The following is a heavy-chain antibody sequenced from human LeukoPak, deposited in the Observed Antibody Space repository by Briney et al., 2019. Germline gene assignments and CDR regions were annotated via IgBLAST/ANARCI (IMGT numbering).Heavy chain of an antibody. CDR1: GYSFTSYW. Sequence: GESLQISCKGSGYSFTSYWIGWVRQMPGKGLEWMGIIYPGDSDTRYSPSFQGQVTISADKSISTAYLQWSSLKASDTAMYYCAALGFWSGYYISFDYWGQGTLVTVSS. CDR3: AALGFWSGYYISFDY. J-gene: IGHJ4*02. CDR2: IYPGDSDT. V-gene: IGHV5-51*01. D-gene: IGHD3-3*01.